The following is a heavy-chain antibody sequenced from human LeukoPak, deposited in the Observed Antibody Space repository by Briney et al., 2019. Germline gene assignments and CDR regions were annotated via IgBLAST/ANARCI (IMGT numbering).Heavy chain of an antibody. Sequence: ASVKVSCKASGYTFTNYGFIWVRQAPGQGLECLGWISANNGKTNYAQKVQGRVTMTTDTSTSTAYMELRSLRSDDTAVYYCARSHSGSLRAPFDYWGPGTLVTVSS. V-gene: IGHV1-18*04. D-gene: IGHD3-22*01. CDR2: ISANNGKT. CDR1: GYTFTNYG. J-gene: IGHJ4*02. CDR3: ARSHSGSLRAPFDY.